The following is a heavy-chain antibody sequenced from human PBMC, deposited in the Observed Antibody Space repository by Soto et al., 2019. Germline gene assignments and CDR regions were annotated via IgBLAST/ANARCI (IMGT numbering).Heavy chain of an antibody. Sequence: SDPLALRCTVSGGSISGLYWTWIRQPSRMGLEWIGRIYSSGNTYYNPSLTSRVTMSVDTSKNQFSLKLTSVTAADTAVYFCARDHWTPVGGSGSYYFFDYWGQGDLVTVSS. CDR1: GGSISGLY. V-gene: IGHV4-4*07. CDR2: IYSSGNT. CDR3: ARDHWTPVGGSGSYYFFDY. J-gene: IGHJ4*02. D-gene: IGHD3-10*01.